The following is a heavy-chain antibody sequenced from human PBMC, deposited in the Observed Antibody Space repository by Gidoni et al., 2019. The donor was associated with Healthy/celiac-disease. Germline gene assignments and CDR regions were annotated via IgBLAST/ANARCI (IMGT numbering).Heavy chain of an antibody. Sequence: QVQLVESGGGVVQPGRSLRLSCAASGFTFSSYAMHWVRQAPGKGLEWVAVISHDGSNKYYADSVKGRFTISRDNSKDTLYLQMNSLRAEDTAGYYCAKGVWDGGNWFDPWGQGTLVTVSS. CDR1: GFTFSSYA. D-gene: IGHD6-6*01. CDR2: ISHDGSNK. J-gene: IGHJ5*02. CDR3: AKGVWDGGNWFDP. V-gene: IGHV3-30*18.